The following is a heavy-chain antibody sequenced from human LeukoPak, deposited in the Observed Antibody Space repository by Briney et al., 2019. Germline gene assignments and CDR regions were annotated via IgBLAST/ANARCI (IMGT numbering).Heavy chain of an antibody. CDR2: INHSGST. D-gene: IGHD2-2*02. CDR3: ARVRYCSSTSCYRYYFDY. CDR1: GGSFSGYY. V-gene: IGHV4-34*01. J-gene: IGHJ4*02. Sequence: PSETLSPTCAVYGGSFSGYYWSWIRQPPGKGLEWIGEINHSGSTNYNPSLKSRVTISVDTSKNQFSLKLSSVTAADTAVYYCARVRYCSSTSCYRYYFDYWGQGTLVTVSS.